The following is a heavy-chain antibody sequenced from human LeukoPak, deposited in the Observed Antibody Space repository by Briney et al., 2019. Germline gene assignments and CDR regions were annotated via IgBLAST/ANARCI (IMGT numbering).Heavy chain of an antibody. V-gene: IGHV3-30*04. CDR3: ARPGGYAFDL. CDR1: GFSFDVHA. D-gene: IGHD3-16*01. CDR2: ITYDGTDT. J-gene: IGHJ3*01. Sequence: PGGSLRLSCAASGFSFDVHAMTWVRQAPGKGPEWMAFITYDGTDTYYADSVKGRFTLSRDNSQNTLYLQMNSLRAADTAVYYCARPGGYAFDLWGQGTMVTVSS.